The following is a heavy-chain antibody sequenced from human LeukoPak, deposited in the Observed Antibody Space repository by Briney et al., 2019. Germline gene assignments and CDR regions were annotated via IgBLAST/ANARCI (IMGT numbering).Heavy chain of an antibody. CDR3: VRDQSEFDS. CDR2: IHYSGST. V-gene: IGHV4-59*01. CDR1: GGSIKTYY. Sequence: KSSETLSLTCSVSGGSIKTYYWTWIRQPPGKGLKWIGYIHYSGSTDSNPSLMGRVTISLDTSKSQFSLELRSVTAADTAVYYCVRDQSEFDSWGQGTVVTVSS. J-gene: IGHJ4*02.